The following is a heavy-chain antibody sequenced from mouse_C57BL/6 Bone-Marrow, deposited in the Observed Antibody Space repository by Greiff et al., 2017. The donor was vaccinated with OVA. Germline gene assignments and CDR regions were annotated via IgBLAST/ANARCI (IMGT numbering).Heavy chain of an antibody. CDR3: AKNSSGYGYFDV. CDR2: ISNGGGST. Sequence: EVMLVESGGGLVQPGGSLKLSCAASGFTFSDYYMYWVRQTPEKRLEWVAYISNGGGSTYYPDTVKGRFTISRDNAKNTLYLQMSRLKSEDTAMYYCAKNSSGYGYFDVWGTGTTVTVSS. CDR1: GFTFSDYY. V-gene: IGHV5-12*01. D-gene: IGHD3-2*02. J-gene: IGHJ1*03.